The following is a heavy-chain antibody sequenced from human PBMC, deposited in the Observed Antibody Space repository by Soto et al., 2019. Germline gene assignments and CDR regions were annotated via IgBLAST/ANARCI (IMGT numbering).Heavy chain of an antibody. J-gene: IGHJ6*02. CDR3: ARLNGYCISTNCHGYYGMDV. CDR1: GVSVSSSSYS. D-gene: IGHD2-2*03. Sequence: SETLSLTCTVSGVSVSSSSYSWGWIRQSPGKGLEWIGTIYSSENTYYNPSLLSRVTISVDTSKNEFSLRLSSVTAADTAVYYCARLNGYCISTNCHGYYGMDVWGQGTTVTVS. CDR2: IYSSENT. V-gene: IGHV4-39*01.